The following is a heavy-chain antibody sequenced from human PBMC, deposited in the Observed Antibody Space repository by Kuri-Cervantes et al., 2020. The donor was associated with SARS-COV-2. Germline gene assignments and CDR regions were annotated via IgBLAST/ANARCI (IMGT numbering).Heavy chain of an antibody. CDR1: GFTFRNYS. V-gene: IGHV3-48*02. D-gene: IGHD3-16*01. Sequence: ETLSLTCAASGFTFRNYSLNWVRQAPGKGLEWVSYISGSSRTTFYAESVKGRFTISRDNAKNSLYLQMSSLRDEDTAVYYCARLDYLDWGQGTLVTVSS. CDR2: ISGSSRTT. CDR3: ARLDYLD. J-gene: IGHJ4*02.